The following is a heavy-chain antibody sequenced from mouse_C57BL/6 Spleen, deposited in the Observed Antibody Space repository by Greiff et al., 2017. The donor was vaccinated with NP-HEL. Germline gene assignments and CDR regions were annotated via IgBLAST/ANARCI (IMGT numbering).Heavy chain of an antibody. J-gene: IGHJ4*01. Sequence: VQGVESGPGLVQPSQSLSITCTVSGFSLTSYGVHSVRQSPGKGLEWLGVIWRGGSTDYNAAFMSRLSITKDNSKSQVFFKMNSLQADDTAIYYCATALYYYAMDYWGQGTSVTVSS. V-gene: IGHV2-5*01. CDR2: IWRGGST. D-gene: IGHD3-2*01. CDR3: ATALYYYAMDY. CDR1: GFSLTSYG.